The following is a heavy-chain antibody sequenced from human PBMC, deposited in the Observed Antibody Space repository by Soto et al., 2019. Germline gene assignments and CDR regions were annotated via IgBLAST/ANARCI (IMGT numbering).Heavy chain of an antibody. CDR3: ARGGGQVGAFGDY. CDR2: INHSGST. Sequence: QVQLQQWGAGLLKPSETLSLTCAVYGGSFSGYYWSWIRQPPGKGLEWIGEINHSGSTNYNPSLKSRVTISVDTSKNQFSLKLSSVTAADTAVYYCARGGGQVGAFGDYWGQGTLVTVSS. J-gene: IGHJ4*02. CDR1: GGSFSGYY. V-gene: IGHV4-34*01. D-gene: IGHD1-26*01.